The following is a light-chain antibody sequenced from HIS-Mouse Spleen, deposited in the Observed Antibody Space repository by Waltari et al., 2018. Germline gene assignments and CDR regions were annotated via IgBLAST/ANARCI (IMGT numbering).Light chain of an antibody. CDR1: NIGSKS. V-gene: IGLV3-21*03. CDR2: DDS. J-gene: IGLJ7*01. CDR3: QVWDSSSDAV. Sequence: SYVLTQPPSVSVAPGKTARITCGGNNIGSKSVHWYQQKPGQAPVLVVYDDSDRPPGIPGRFSGSNSGNTATLTISRVEAGDEADYYCQVWDSSSDAVFGGGTQLTVL.